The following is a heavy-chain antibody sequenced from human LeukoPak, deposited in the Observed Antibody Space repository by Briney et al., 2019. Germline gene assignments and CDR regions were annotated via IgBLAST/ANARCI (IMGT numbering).Heavy chain of an antibody. D-gene: IGHD3-10*01. CDR3: ARDAAYYYGSGSYDFDY. CDR1: GFTFSSYS. CDR2: ISSSSSYI. J-gene: IGHJ4*02. V-gene: IGHV3-21*01. Sequence: PGGSLRLSCAASGFTFSSYSMNWVRQAPGKGLEWVSSISSSSSYIYYADSVKGRFTISRDNAKNSLYLQMNSLRAEDTAVYYCARDAAYYYGSGSYDFDYWGQGTLVTVSS.